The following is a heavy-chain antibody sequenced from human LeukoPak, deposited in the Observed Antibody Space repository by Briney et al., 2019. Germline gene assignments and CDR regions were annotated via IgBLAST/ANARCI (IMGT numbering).Heavy chain of an antibody. CDR3: ARKNSGGWYFDY. CDR1: GGSISTYY. CDR2: IYSSGST. J-gene: IGHJ4*02. V-gene: IGHV4-4*07. Sequence: PSETLSLTCTVSGGSISTYYYSWTRQPAGKGLEWIGRIYSSGSTNYNPSLKSRVTMSVETSKNQFSLILSSVTASDTAVYYCARKNSGGWYFDYWGQGTLVTVSS. D-gene: IGHD6-19*01.